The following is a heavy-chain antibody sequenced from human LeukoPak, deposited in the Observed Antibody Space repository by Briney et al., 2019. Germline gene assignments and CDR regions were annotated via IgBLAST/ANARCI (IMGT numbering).Heavy chain of an antibody. CDR2: ISGGGGST. J-gene: IGHJ6*03. V-gene: IGHV3-23*01. Sequence: GGSLRLSCAASRFTFNNYGMNWVRQAPGKGLEWVSGISGGGGSTYYADSVKGRFTISRDNSKHTLYLQMNSLRAEDTAVYYCAKGSDYDPPYYYYYMDVWGKGTTVTISS. CDR3: AKGSDYDPPYYYYYMDV. CDR1: RFTFNNYG. D-gene: IGHD5-12*01.